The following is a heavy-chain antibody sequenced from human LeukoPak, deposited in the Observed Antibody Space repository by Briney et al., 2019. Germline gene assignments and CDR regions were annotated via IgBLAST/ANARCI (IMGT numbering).Heavy chain of an antibody. D-gene: IGHD5-18*01. J-gene: IGHJ6*03. CDR1: GGSFSGYY. Sequence: SETLSLTCAVYGGSFSGYYWSWIRQPPGKGLEWIGEINHSGSTNYNPSLKSRVTISGDTSKNQFSLKLSSVTAADTAVYFCARVGYSYVINDWSRTGLGAYPTKYYYTWTSGAKGPRSPSP. V-gene: IGHV4-34*01. CDR2: INHSGST. CDR3: ARVGYSYVINDWSRTGLGAYPTKYYYTWTS.